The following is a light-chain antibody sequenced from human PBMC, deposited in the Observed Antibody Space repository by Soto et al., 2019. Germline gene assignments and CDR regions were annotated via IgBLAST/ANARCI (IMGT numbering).Light chain of an antibody. Sequence: DIRLTQSPSTLSASVGDTVTITCRASQSITTWLAWYQQKPGKGPNLLIFKASTLVSGVPARFSGGGSGTAFTLHTASLQPDDFATYDCQQYNSYFRTFGQGTKGQVK. CDR1: QSITTW. CDR3: QQYNSYFRT. CDR2: KAS. J-gene: IGKJ1*01. V-gene: IGKV1-5*03.